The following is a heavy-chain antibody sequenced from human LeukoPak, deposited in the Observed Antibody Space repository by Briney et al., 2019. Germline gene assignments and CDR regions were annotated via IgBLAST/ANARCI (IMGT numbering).Heavy chain of an antibody. CDR3: ASTPPAAIYYFDY. Sequence: ASVKVSCKASGGTFSSYAISWARQAPGQGLEWMGWINPNSGGTNYAQEFQGRVTMTRDTSISTAYMELGRLRSDDTAVYYCASTPPAAIYYFDYWGQGTLVTVSS. D-gene: IGHD2-2*01. J-gene: IGHJ4*02. CDR2: INPNSGGT. CDR1: GGTFSSYA. V-gene: IGHV1-2*02.